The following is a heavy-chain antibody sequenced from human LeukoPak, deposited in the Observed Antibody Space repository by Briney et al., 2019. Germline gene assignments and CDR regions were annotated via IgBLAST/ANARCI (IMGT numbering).Heavy chain of an antibody. V-gene: IGHV3-30*18. CDR3: AKVGGRSWFYFDN. D-gene: IGHD6-13*01. J-gene: IGHJ4*02. CDR2: ITNDGSDK. Sequence: GGSLRLSCAGSAFNFSDYGMGWVRQAPGKGLEWVAAITNDGSDKYYTDSVKGRFSISRDNSKNTLYLQMNSLRPEDTAIYFCAKVGGRSWFYFDNWGQGTVVTVSS. CDR1: AFNFSDYG.